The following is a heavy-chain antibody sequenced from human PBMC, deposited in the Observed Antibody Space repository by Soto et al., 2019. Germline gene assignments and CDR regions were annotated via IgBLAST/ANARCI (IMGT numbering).Heavy chain of an antibody. J-gene: IGHJ4*02. V-gene: IGHV4-4*03. Sequence: KLRKTLSLTCAVSGGSISSSNWWNWVRQPPGTGLEWIGEINHSGSTNYNPSLKSRVTISVDTSKNQFSLKLTSVTAADTAVYYCARDKITGLFDYWGQGTLVTVSS. CDR3: ARDKITGLFDY. CDR1: GGSISSSNW. CDR2: INHSGST. D-gene: IGHD2-8*02.